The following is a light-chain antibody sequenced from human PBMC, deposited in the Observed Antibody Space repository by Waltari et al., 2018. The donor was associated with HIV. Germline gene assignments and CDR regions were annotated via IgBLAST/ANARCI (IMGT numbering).Light chain of an antibody. J-gene: IGLJ1*01. V-gene: IGLV3-25*03. CDR3: KSEDNSGTYV. CDR1: TLSNQY. Sequence: SYALSPPPSVSVSPGQTAMSTRPVHTLSNQYSYWYQQKSGQAPALVIFRDIERPSGIPERFSGSRSGATVTLTISGVQAEDEADYYCKSEDNSGTYVFATGTQVTVL. CDR2: RDI.